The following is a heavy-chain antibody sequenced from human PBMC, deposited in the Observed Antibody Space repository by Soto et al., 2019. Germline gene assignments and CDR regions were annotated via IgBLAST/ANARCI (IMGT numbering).Heavy chain of an antibody. CDR3: ARDGMDSSGQPDY. D-gene: IGHD6-19*01. Sequence: ASVKVSCKASGYTFTGYYMHWVRQAPGQGLEWMGWINPNSGGTNYAQKFQGRVTMTRDTSISTAYMELSRLRSDDTAVYYCARDGMDSSGQPDYWGQGTLVPVFS. J-gene: IGHJ4*02. V-gene: IGHV1-2*02. CDR1: GYTFTGYY. CDR2: INPNSGGT.